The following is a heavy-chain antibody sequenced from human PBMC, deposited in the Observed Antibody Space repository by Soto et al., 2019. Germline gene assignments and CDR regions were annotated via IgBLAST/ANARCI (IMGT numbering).Heavy chain of an antibody. J-gene: IGHJ4*02. Sequence: EVQLVESGGGLVRPGGSLRLSCAASGFTFSTTWMSWVRQAPGKGLEWVANMTQDGSRKYYVDSVKGRVTMSRDNARNSLYMQINSVTVEDRAVYYCARAYYECFFGSERLAGGDCWGQGTLVTVSS. D-gene: IGHD3-10*01. CDR3: ARAYYECFFGSERLAGGDC. CDR1: GFTFSTTW. V-gene: IGHV3-7*01. CDR2: MTQDGSRK.